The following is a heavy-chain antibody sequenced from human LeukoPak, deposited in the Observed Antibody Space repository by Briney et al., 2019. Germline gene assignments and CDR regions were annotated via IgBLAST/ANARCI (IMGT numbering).Heavy chain of an antibody. Sequence: GGSLRLSCAGSGFTFSSYAINWVRQAPGKGLEYVSTISSKGDNIFYANSVKGRFTISRDNSKNTVYLQMGSLRAEDMAVYYCGRVRISAARGYMDVWGKGTTVTVSS. J-gene: IGHJ6*04. V-gene: IGHV3-64*01. CDR3: GRVRISAARGYMDV. CDR1: GFTFSSYA. CDR2: ISSKGDNI. D-gene: IGHD6-13*01.